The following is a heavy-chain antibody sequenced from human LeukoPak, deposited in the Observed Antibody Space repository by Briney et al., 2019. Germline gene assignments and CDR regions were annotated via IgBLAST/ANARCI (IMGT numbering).Heavy chain of an antibody. Sequence: SETLSLTCSVSGGSISSSYHWGWIRQPPGKGLEWIGSIYYSGGTYYNPSLKSRVTISVDTSKNQFSLKLSSVTAADTAVYYCARLRTQQLVRNAFDIWGQGTMVTVSS. CDR2: IYYSGGT. J-gene: IGHJ3*02. CDR1: GGSISSSYH. CDR3: ARLRTQQLVRNAFDI. V-gene: IGHV4-39*01. D-gene: IGHD6-13*01.